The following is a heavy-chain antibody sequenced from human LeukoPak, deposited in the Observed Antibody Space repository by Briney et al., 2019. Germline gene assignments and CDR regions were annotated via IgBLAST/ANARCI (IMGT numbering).Heavy chain of an antibody. D-gene: IGHD3-22*01. V-gene: IGHV5-51*01. J-gene: IGHJ4*02. CDR1: GYNFANYW. Sequence: GESLKISCKGSGYNFANYWIGWVRQMPGKGLEWMGIIYPGDSESRYSPSFKGQVTISVDKSISTACLQWGSLKASDTAMYYCARLYYYDSSGPDYWGQGTLVTVSS. CDR2: IYPGDSES. CDR3: ARLYYYDSSGPDY.